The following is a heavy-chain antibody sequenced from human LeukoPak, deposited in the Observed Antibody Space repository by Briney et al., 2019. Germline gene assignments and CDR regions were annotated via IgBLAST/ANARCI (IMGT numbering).Heavy chain of an antibody. CDR2: IKQDGSEN. D-gene: IGHD4-17*01. J-gene: IGHJ5*02. CDR3: ARRPTVTTPLTS. Sequence: GGSLRLSCADSVFTLSSYWMSCVRQGPGKGREWVSNIKQDGSENYYVASLKGRVTISRDNAKNSLYLQMNSLRAEDTAVYYCARRPTVTTPLTSWGQGTLVTVSS. CDR1: VFTLSSYW. V-gene: IGHV3-7*05.